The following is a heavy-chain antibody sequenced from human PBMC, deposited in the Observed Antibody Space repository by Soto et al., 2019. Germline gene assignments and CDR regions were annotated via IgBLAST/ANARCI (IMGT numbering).Heavy chain of an antibody. J-gene: IGHJ3*02. CDR1: GFTFNSYS. V-gene: IGHV3-74*01. CDR3: ASGDYDSSTLGAFDI. Sequence: HPGGSLRLSCAVSGFTFNSYSMNWVRQAPGKGLVWVSRINSDGSSTSYADSVKGRFTISRDNAKNTLYLQMNSLRAEDTAVYYCASGDYDSSTLGAFDIWGQGTMVTVSS. CDR2: INSDGSST. D-gene: IGHD3-22*01.